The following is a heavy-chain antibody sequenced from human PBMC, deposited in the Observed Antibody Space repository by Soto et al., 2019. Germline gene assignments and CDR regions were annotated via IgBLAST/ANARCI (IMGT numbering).Heavy chain of an antibody. D-gene: IGHD4-4*01. CDR1: GGSFSGYY. J-gene: IGHJ4*02. Sequence: SETLSLTCVVYGGSFSGYYWSWIRQPPGKGLEWIGEINHSGSTNYNPSLKSRVTISVDTSKNQFSLKLSSVTAADTAVYYCARGGYSNYSSYFDYWGQGTLVTVSS. CDR2: INHSGST. CDR3: ARGGYSNYSSYFDY. V-gene: IGHV4-34*01.